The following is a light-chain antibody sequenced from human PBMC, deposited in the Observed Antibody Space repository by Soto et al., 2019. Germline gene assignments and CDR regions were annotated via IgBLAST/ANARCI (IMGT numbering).Light chain of an antibody. V-gene: IGKV3-20*01. J-gene: IGKJ4*01. CDR3: QLYGSSPLT. CDR2: GAS. CDR1: LSVSSSY. Sequence: EIVLTQSPGTLSLSPGERATLSCRASLSVSSSYLAWYQQKPGQAPRLLIYGASSRATGIPDRFSGSGSGTDFTLTISRLEPEDFAVYYCQLYGSSPLTFGGGTKVEIK.